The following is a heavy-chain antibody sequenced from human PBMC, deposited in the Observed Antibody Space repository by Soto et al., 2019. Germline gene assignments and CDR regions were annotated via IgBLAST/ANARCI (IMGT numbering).Heavy chain of an antibody. CDR1: VGSISSYC. CDR2: IYYSGST. Sequence: PSETLSRTCTVSVGSISSYCWSWSRQPPGKGLEWIGYIYYSGSTNYNPSLKSRVTISVDTSKNQFSLKLSSVTAADTAVYYCARVPPSTGRYYGMDVWGQGTTVTVSS. J-gene: IGHJ6*02. CDR3: ARVPPSTGRYYGMDV. V-gene: IGHV4-59*01. D-gene: IGHD7-27*01.